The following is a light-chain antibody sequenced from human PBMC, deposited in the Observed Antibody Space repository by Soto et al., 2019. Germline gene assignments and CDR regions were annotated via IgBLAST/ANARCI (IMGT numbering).Light chain of an antibody. CDR1: QGISNH. CDR3: LQHTNFPLT. V-gene: IGKV1-17*03. J-gene: IGKJ5*01. CDR2: DAS. Sequence: DIQMTQSPSAMSASLGDMVTITCRSSQGISNHLVWFQQRPGKVPKRLIYDASSLQTGVPSRFSGSGSGTDFTLTISSLQPEDFATYYCLQHTNFPLTFGQGTRLEIK.